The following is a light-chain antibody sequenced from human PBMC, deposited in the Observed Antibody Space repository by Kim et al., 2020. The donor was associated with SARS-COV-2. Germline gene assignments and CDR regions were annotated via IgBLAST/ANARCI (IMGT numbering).Light chain of an antibody. CDR2: DAS. J-gene: IGKJ4*01. CDR3: QQYNNWPLLT. Sequence: CPGERATLSGRGSQGVSSNLAWYRQKPGQAPRLLICDASTRATGIPTRFSGSGSGTEFTLTISRLQSEDFAVYYCQQYNNWPLLTFSGGTKVDIK. V-gene: IGKV3-15*01. CDR1: QGVSSN.